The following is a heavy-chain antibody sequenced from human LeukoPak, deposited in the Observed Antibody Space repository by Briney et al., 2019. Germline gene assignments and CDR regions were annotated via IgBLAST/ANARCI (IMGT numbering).Heavy chain of an antibody. Sequence: GGSLRPSCAASGFTFSSYAMHWVRQAPGKGLEWVAVISYDGSNKYYADSVKGRFTISRDNSKNTLYLQMNSLRAEDTAVYYCARDTRGYYSSSWWYFDYWGQGTLVTVSS. V-gene: IGHV3-30-3*01. CDR3: ARDTRGYYSSSWWYFDY. D-gene: IGHD6-13*01. CDR2: ISYDGSNK. J-gene: IGHJ4*02. CDR1: GFTFSSYA.